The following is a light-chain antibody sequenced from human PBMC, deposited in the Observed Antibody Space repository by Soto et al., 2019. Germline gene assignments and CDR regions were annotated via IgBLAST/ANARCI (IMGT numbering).Light chain of an antibody. CDR2: DAS. CDR1: QRFGSSN. Sequence: EIVLTQSPGTLSLSPGERGTLSCRASQRFGSSNLAWYQQKPGQAPRLLIYDASNRATGIPARFSGSGSGTDFTLTISSLEAEDFALYYCQQHENWPRTFGQGTKVDI. CDR3: QQHENWPRT. V-gene: IGKV3-11*01. J-gene: IGKJ1*01.